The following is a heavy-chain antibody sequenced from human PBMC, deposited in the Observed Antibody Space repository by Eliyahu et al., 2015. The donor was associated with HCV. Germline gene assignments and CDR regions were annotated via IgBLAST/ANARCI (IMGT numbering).Heavy chain of an antibody. CDR2: IYSGXST. Sequence: EVQLVESGGXLIQPGGSLRLSCAXSXFTASSNYMSWVRQAXGKGLEWVSVIYSGXSTYYADSVKGRFTISRDNSKNTLYLQMNSLRAEDTAVYYCARLSSWYNYYYGMDVWGQGTTVTVSS. J-gene: IGHJ6*02. CDR1: XFTASSNY. CDR3: ARLSSWYNYYYGMDV. V-gene: IGHV3-53*01. D-gene: IGHD6-13*01.